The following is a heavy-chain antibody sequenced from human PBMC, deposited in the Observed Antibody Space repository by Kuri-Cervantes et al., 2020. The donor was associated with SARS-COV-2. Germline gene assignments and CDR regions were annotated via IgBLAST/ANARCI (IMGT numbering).Heavy chain of an antibody. CDR3: AKDRVGVLDS. CDR1: GFTFSSCA. J-gene: IGHJ5*01. CDR2: ISYDGSNE. Sequence: LSLTCAASGFTFSSCAMHRARLAPGKGLEWVAFISYDGSNEYYADSVRGRFTISRDNSNNTLYLQVNSLRAEDTALYYCAKDRVGVLDSWGQGTQVTVSS. V-gene: IGHV3-30*01. D-gene: IGHD2-21*01.